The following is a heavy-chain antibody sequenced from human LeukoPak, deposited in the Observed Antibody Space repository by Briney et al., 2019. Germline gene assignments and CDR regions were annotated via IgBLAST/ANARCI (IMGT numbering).Heavy chain of an antibody. D-gene: IGHD3-22*01. CDR3: ARVGPYYYDSSGLNWFDP. CDR1: GYTFTSYY. V-gene: IGHV1-46*01. J-gene: IGHJ5*02. CDR2: INPSGGST. Sequence: GASVKVSCKASGYTFTSYYMHWVRQAPGQGLEWMGIINPSGGSTSYAQKFQGRVTMTRDTSTSIVYMELSSLRSEDTAVYYCARVGPYYYDSSGLNWFDPWGQGTLVTVSS.